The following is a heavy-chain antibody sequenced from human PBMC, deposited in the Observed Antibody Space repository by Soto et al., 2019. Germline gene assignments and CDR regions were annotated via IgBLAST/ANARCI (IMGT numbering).Heavy chain of an antibody. V-gene: IGHV3-23*01. CDR3: AKDVNHYDFWSGYYKGPYYYYMDV. Sequence: PGGSLRLSCAASGFTFSSYAMSWVRQAPGKGLEWVSAISGSGGSTYYADSVKGRFTISRDNSKNTLYLQMNSLRAEDTAVYYCAKDVNHYDFWSGYYKGPYYYYMDVWGKGTTVTVSS. CDR2: ISGSGGST. D-gene: IGHD3-3*01. CDR1: GFTFSSYA. J-gene: IGHJ6*03.